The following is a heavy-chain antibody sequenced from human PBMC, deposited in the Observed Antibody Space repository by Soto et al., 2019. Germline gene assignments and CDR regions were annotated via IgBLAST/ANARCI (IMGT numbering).Heavy chain of an antibody. CDR3: ASLVVVAASQGWFDP. D-gene: IGHD2-15*01. V-gene: IGHV4-59*02. CDR1: GASVINDY. J-gene: IGHJ5*02. CDR2: VYDSGST. Sequence: SETLSLTCTVTGASVINDYWNWIRQPPGKGLEWIGFVYDSGSTSYNSSLKSRVTISVDTSKNQFSLKLSSVTAADTAVYYCASLVVVAASQGWFDPWGQGTLVTVSS.